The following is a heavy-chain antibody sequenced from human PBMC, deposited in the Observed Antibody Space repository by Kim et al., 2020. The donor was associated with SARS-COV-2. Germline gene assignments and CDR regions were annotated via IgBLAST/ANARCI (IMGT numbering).Heavy chain of an antibody. CDR1: GFTFSSYG. V-gene: IGHV3-30*18. Sequence: GGSLRLSCAASGFTFSSYGMHWVRQAPGKGLEWVAVISYDGSNKYYADSVKGRFTISRDNSKNTLYLQMNSLRAEDTAVYYCAKAAGYYDSSGLFDYWGQGTLVTVSS. CDR3: AKAAGYYDSSGLFDY. CDR2: ISYDGSNK. D-gene: IGHD3-22*01. J-gene: IGHJ4*02.